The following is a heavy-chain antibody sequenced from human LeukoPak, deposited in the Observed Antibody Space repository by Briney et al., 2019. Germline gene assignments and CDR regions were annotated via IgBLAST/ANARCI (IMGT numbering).Heavy chain of an antibody. V-gene: IGHV5-51*01. D-gene: IGHD5-18*01. J-gene: IGHJ4*02. Sequence: GESLKISCKGSGYSFTGYWIGWVRQMPGKGLEWMGIIYPSDSDARYSPSFQGQVTISADKSISTAYLQWHSLKASDTAMYYCAKTPRAYTYGTYDYWGQGTLVTVSS. CDR1: GYSFTGYW. CDR3: AKTPRAYTYGTYDY. CDR2: IYPSDSDA.